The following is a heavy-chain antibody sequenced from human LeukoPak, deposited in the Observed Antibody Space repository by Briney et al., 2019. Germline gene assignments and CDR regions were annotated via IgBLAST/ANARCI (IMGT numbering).Heavy chain of an antibody. Sequence: GGSLRLSCAASGFTFSSQAMTWVRQAPGKGLEWVSAISGSGGRTYYADSVEGRFTISRDNSKNTLYLKMNSVRAEDTAVYYCAKESGSGYRYFDYWGQGTLVTVSS. V-gene: IGHV3-23*01. CDR1: GFTFSSQA. CDR3: AKESGSGYRYFDY. CDR2: ISGSGGRT. J-gene: IGHJ4*02. D-gene: IGHD3-22*01.